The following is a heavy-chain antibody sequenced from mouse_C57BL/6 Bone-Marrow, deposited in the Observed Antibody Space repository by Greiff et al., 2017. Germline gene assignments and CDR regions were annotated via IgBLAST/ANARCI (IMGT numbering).Heavy chain of an antibody. Sequence: EVKLQESGPELVKPGDSVKISCKASGYSFTGYFMNWVMQSHGKSLEWIGRINPYNGDTFYNQKFKGKATLTVDKSSSTAHMELRSLTSEDSAVYYCARGGDYYGSFWFAYWGQGTLVTVSA. J-gene: IGHJ3*01. D-gene: IGHD1-1*01. CDR2: INPYNGDT. CDR1: GYSFTGYF. V-gene: IGHV1-20*01. CDR3: ARGGDYYGSFWFAY.